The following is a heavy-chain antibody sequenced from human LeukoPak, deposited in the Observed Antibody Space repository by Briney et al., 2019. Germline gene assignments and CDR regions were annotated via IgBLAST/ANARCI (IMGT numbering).Heavy chain of an antibody. CDR1: GFTVSSSY. CDR3: ARDPPRTSLDI. J-gene: IGHJ3*02. D-gene: IGHD2-2*01. CDR2: IYSGGST. Sequence: GGSLRLSCAASGFTVSSSYMSWVRQAPGKGLEWVSVIYSGGSTYYADSVKGRFTISRDNSKNTLYLQMNSLRAEDTAVYYCARDPPRTSLDIWGQGTMVTVSP. V-gene: IGHV3-66*02.